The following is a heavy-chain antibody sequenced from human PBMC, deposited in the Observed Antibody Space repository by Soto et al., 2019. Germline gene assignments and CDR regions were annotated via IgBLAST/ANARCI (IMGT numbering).Heavy chain of an antibody. J-gene: IGHJ6*02. CDR3: ARKDSLIVVVVAATPYYYGMDV. CDR2: ISGSGGST. CDR1: GFTFSSYA. V-gene: IGHV3-23*01. Sequence: LRLSCAASGFTFSSYAMSWVRQAPGKGLEWVSAISGSGGSTYYADSVKGRFTISRDNSKNTLYLQMNSLRAEDTAVYYCARKDSLIVVVVAATPYYYGMDVWGQGTTVTVS. D-gene: IGHD2-15*01.